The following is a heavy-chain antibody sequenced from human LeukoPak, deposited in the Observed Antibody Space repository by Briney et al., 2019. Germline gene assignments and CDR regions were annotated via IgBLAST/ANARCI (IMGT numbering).Heavy chain of an antibody. CDR3: ARDHYSNSGWFDP. CDR1: GYTFTSYY. Sequence: AAVKVSCKASGYTFTSYYMHWVRQAPGQGLEWMGIINPSGGSTSYAQKFQGRVTMTRDMSTSTVYMELSSLRSEDTAVYYCARDHYSNSGWFDPWGQGTLVTVSS. D-gene: IGHD4-11*01. CDR2: INPSGGST. V-gene: IGHV1-46*01. J-gene: IGHJ5*02.